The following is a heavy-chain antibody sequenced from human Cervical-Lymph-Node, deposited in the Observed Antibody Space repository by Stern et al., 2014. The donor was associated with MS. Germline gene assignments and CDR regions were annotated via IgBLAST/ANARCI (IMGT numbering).Heavy chain of an antibody. V-gene: IGHV3-33*01. CDR2: IWYDGSNT. CDR1: GFTFSSYG. CDR3: ARSSSPSPYYYYGMDV. J-gene: IGHJ6*02. Sequence: VQLVQSGGGVVQPGRSLRLSCAASGFTFSSYGMHWVRQAPGKGLEWVAVIWYDGSNTYYADSVQGRVTISRDNSKNTLYLQMNSLRAEDTAVYYCARSSSPSPYYYYGMDVWGQGTTVTVSS. D-gene: IGHD6-13*01.